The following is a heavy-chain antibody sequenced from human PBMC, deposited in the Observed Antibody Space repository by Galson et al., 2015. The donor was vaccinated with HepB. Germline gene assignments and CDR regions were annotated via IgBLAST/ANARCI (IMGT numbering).Heavy chain of an antibody. CDR2: ISAYNGNT. D-gene: IGHD3-3*01. J-gene: IGHJ4*02. V-gene: IGHV1-18*01. Sequence: KVSCKASGYSFTSYGISWVRQAPGQGLEWMGWISAYNGNTNYAQKLQGRVTMTTDTSTSTAYMELRSLRSDDTAVYYCARANLRLRFLEWLSGPFDYWGQGTLVTVSS. CDR1: GYSFTSYG. CDR3: ARANLRLRFLEWLSGPFDY.